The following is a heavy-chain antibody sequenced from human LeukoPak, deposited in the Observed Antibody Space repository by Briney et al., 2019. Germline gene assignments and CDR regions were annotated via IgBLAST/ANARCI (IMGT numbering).Heavy chain of an antibody. V-gene: IGHV4-59*01. D-gene: IGHD4-23*01. Sequence: PSETLSLTCTVSGGSISNKYWSWIRQPPGKGLEWIGYIYYSGSTNYNPSLKSRVTISVDTSKNQFSLKLSSVTAADTAVYYCASGTTVVHPWGQGTLVTVSS. CDR2: IYYSGST. CDR3: ASGTTVVHP. J-gene: IGHJ5*02. CDR1: GGSISNKY.